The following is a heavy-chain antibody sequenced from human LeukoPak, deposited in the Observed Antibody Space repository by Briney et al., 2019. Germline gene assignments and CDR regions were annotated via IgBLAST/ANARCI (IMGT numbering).Heavy chain of an antibody. V-gene: IGHV3-74*01. CDR3: ARDRPNNWFDP. J-gene: IGHJ5*02. Sequence: HAGGSLRLSCAASGFTFSNYRMHWVRQAPGKGLVWVSGIHTDGSTTDYADSVKGRFTISRDNAKNTLYLQMNSLSAEDTAVYYCARDRPNNWFDPWGQGTLVTVSS. CDR1: GFTFSNYR. CDR2: IHTDGSTT.